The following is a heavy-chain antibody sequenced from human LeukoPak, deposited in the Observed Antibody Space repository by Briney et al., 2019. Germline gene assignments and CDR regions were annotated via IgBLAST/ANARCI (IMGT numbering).Heavy chain of an antibody. CDR3: TTGPGNSGY. Sequence: RGSLRLSCAASGFTFSRYAMNWVRQAPGKGLEWVGRIKSTTVDGTPEYAAPVKGRFTISRDDSQNTVYLQMDSLKTEDTAVYYCTTGPGNSGYWGQGTLVTVSS. CDR1: GFTFSRYA. D-gene: IGHD4-23*01. J-gene: IGHJ4*02. V-gene: IGHV3-15*01. CDR2: IKSTTVDGTP.